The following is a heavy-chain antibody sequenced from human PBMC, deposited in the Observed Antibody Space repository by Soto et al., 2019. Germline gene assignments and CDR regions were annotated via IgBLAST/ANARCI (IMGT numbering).Heavy chain of an antibody. V-gene: IGHV1-18*01. CDR1: GYTFTSYG. J-gene: IGHJ4*02. D-gene: IGHD5-18*01. CDR2: ISDYNGNT. CDR3: ASSILVGYGLEGESD. Sequence: QVQLVQSGAEVKKPGASVKVSCKASGYTFTSYGISWVRQAPGQGLEWMGWISDYNGNTNYAQKLQGRVTMTTDTSTSTAYMKRRSLRSDDTAVYYWASSILVGYGLEGESDWGQGTLVTVSS.